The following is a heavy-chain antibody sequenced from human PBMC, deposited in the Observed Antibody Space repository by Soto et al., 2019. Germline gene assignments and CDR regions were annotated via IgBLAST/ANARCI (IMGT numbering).Heavy chain of an antibody. CDR3: ARDRSNDSSGYMGSYYFDY. Sequence: PSQTLSLTCAISGDSVSSNSAAWNWIRQSPSRGLEWLGRTYYRSKWYNDYAVSVKSRITINPDTSKNQFSLQLNSVTPEDTAVYYCARDRSNDSSGYMGSYYFDYWGQGTLVTVSS. J-gene: IGHJ4*02. V-gene: IGHV6-1*01. CDR2: TYYRSKWYN. CDR1: GDSVSSNSAA. D-gene: IGHD3-22*01.